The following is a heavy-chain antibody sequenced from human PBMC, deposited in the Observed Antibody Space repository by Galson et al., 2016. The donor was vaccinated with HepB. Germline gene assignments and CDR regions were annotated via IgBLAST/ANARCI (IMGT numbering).Heavy chain of an antibody. Sequence: SLRLSCAASGFTFSDAWMSWVRQAPGKGLEWVGRFKSKTDGGTTDCAAPVKGRFSISRDDSKNTLYLQMNSLKTEDTAVYYCRYGMDVWGQGTTVTVSS. CDR1: GFTFSDAW. J-gene: IGHJ6*02. V-gene: IGHV3-15*01. CDR2: FKSKTDGGTT. CDR3: RYGMDV.